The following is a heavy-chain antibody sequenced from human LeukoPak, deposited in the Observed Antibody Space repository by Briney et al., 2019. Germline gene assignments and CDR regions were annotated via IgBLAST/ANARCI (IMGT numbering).Heavy chain of an antibody. V-gene: IGHV3-21*01. CDR1: GFTFSSYS. J-gene: IGHJ3*02. CDR3: ARGPSGSYATFDI. D-gene: IGHD1-26*01. Sequence: GGSLRLSCAASGFTFSSYSMNWVRQAPGKGLEWVSSISSSSSYIYYADSVKGRFTISRDNDKNSLYLQMNSLRAEDTAVYYCARGPSGSYATFDIWGQGTMVTVSS. CDR2: ISSSSSYI.